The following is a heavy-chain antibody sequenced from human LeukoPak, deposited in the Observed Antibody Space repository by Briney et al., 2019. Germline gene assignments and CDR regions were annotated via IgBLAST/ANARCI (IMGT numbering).Heavy chain of an antibody. D-gene: IGHD3-3*01. CDR3: TTKTRITIFGVVIIDYFDY. V-gene: IGHV3-15*01. CDR2: IKSKTDGGTT. J-gene: IGHJ4*02. CDR1: GFTFSSYW. Sequence: GGSLRLSCAASGFTFSSYWMHWVRQAPGKGLEWVGRIKSKTDGGTTHYAAPVKGRFTISRDDSKNTLYLQMNSLKTEDTAVYYCTTKTRITIFGVVIIDYFDYWGQGTLVTVSS.